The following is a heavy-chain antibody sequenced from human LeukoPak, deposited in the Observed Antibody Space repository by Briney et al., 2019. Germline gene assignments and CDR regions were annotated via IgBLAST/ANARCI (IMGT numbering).Heavy chain of an antibody. V-gene: IGHV1-18*04. Sequence: ASVKVPCKASGYTFTSYGISWVRQAPGQGLEWMGWISAYNGNTNYAQKLQGRVTMTTDTSTSTAYMELRSLRSDDTAVYYCARGELLWFGEFTVYYYGMDVWGKGTTATVSS. CDR3: ARGELLWFGEFTVYYYGMDV. J-gene: IGHJ6*04. CDR1: GYTFTSYG. CDR2: ISAYNGNT. D-gene: IGHD3-10*01.